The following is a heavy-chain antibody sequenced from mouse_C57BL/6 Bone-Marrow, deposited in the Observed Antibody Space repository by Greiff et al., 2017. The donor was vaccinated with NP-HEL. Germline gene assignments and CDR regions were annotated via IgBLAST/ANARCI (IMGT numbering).Heavy chain of an antibody. Sequence: VQLQQPGAELVRPGTSVKLSCKASGYTFTSYWMHWVKQRPGQGLEWIGVIDPSDSYPNYNQKFKGKATLTVDTSSSTAYMQLSSLTSEDSAVYYCARSEVTTVVDDYFDYWGQGTTLTVSS. J-gene: IGHJ2*01. V-gene: IGHV1-59*01. CDR2: IDPSDSYP. D-gene: IGHD1-1*01. CDR3: ARSEVTTVVDDYFDY. CDR1: GYTFTSYW.